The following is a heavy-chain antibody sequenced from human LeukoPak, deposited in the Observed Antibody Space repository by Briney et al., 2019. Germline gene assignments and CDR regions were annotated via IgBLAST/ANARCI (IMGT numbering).Heavy chain of an antibody. D-gene: IGHD2-15*01. V-gene: IGHV3-11*04. CDR3: ARGGYCSGGSCPRSDAFDI. Sequence: GGSLRLSCAASQFTFNDYAMSWIRQAPGKGLEWVSYISSSGSTIYYADSVKGRFTISRDNAKNSLYLQMNSLRAEDTAVYYCARGGYCSGGSCPRSDAFDIWGQGTMVTVSS. J-gene: IGHJ3*02. CDR1: QFTFNDYA. CDR2: ISSSGSTI.